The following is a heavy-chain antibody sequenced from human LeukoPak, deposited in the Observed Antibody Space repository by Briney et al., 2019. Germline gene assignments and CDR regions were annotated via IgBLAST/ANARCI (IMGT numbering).Heavy chain of an antibody. Sequence: GGSLRLSCAASGFTFNSHTMNWVRQAPGKGLEWVSSISSSSTYIYYADSVKGRFTISRDNAKNSMYLQMNSLRAEDTAVYYCARARDIVVVGSDAFDIWGQGTMVTVSA. CDR3: ARARDIVVVGSDAFDI. CDR1: GFTFNSHT. V-gene: IGHV3-21*01. D-gene: IGHD2-2*01. J-gene: IGHJ3*02. CDR2: ISSSSTYI.